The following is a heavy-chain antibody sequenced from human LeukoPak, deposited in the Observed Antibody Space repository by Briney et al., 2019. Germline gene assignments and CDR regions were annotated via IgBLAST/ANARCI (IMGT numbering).Heavy chain of an antibody. J-gene: IGHJ4*02. CDR1: GFTFSSYN. CDR3: ARDSGLQYYFDY. Sequence: PGGSLRLSCAASGFTFSSYNMNWVRQDPGKGLEWVSSISGSSTSIYYTDSVKGRFTISRDNAKNSLFLQMNSLRAEDTAVYYCARDSGLQYYFDYWGQGTLVTVSS. D-gene: IGHD1-14*01. CDR2: ISGSSTSI. V-gene: IGHV3-21*06.